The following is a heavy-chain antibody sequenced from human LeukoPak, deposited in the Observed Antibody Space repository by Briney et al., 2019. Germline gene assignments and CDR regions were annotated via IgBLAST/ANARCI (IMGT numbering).Heavy chain of an antibody. J-gene: IGHJ3*02. CDR3: ARSGRGGAFDI. CDR1: GFTFSSYW. D-gene: IGHD1-26*01. Sequence: PGGSLRLSCAASGFTFSSYWMHWVRQGPGKGLVWVSRIYSYGSRTTYADSVKGRFTISGDNAKNTLYLQMNSLRAEDTAVYYCARSGRGGAFDIWGHGTMVTVSS. CDR2: IYSYGSRT. V-gene: IGHV3-74*01.